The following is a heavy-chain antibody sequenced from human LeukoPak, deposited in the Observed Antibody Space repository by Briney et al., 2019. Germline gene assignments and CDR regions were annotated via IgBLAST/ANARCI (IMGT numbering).Heavy chain of an antibody. Sequence: RTSVKVSCTASGFTFTSSAMQWVRQARGQRLEWIGWIVVGSGNTNYAQKFQERVTITRDMSTSTAYMELSSLRSEDTAVYYCAAVKGGGYLDYWGQGTLVSVSS. CDR3: AAVKGGGYLDY. CDR2: IVVGSGNT. D-gene: IGHD3-22*01. CDR1: GFTFTSSA. J-gene: IGHJ4*02. V-gene: IGHV1-58*02.